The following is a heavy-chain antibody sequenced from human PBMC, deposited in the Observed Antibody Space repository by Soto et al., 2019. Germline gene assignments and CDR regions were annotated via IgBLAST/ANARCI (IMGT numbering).Heavy chain of an antibody. V-gene: IGHV1-69*01. CDR1: GGTFSSYA. J-gene: IGHJ6*02. CDR2: IIPIFGTA. CDR3: ARTSSTSLYYYYGMDV. Sequence: QVQLVQSGAEVKKPGSSVKVSCKASGGTFSSYAISWVRQAPGQGLEWMGGIIPIFGTANYAQKFQGRVTITADEPTSTAYMELSRLRSEDTAVYYCARTSSTSLYYYYGMDVWGQGTTVTVSS. D-gene: IGHD2-2*01.